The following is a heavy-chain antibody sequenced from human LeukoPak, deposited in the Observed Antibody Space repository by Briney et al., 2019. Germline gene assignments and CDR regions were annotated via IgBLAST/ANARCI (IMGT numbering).Heavy chain of an antibody. V-gene: IGHV1-24*01. Sequence: GASVKVSCKLSGDTLTELSMHWVRQSPGKGLEWMGGFVPEDGETIYAQKFQCRVTMTEDTSTDTAYMELSSLRSDDTAVYFCATLPRGHLFDSWGQGTLVTVSS. CDR3: ATLPRGHLFDS. CDR1: GDTLTELS. D-gene: IGHD3-10*01. J-gene: IGHJ4*02. CDR2: FVPEDGET.